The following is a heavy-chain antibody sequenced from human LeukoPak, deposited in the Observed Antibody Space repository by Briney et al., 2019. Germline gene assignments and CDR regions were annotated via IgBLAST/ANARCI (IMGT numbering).Heavy chain of an antibody. V-gene: IGHV3-74*01. CDR1: GFTFSSYW. Sequence: GGSLRLSCAASGFTFSSYWMHRVRQAPGKGLVWVSRINSDGSSTSYADSVKGRFTISRDNAKNTLYLQMNSLRAEDTAVYYCAREIGVGATLLWGQGTLVTVSS. CDR3: AREIGVGATLL. CDR2: INSDGSST. J-gene: IGHJ4*02. D-gene: IGHD1-26*01.